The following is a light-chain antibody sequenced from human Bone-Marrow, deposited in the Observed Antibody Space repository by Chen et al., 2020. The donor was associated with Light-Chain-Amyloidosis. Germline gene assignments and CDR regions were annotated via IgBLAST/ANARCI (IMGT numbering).Light chain of an antibody. V-gene: IGLV3-21*02. CDR3: QVWDRSSDRPV. CDR2: DDS. Sequence: SYVLTQPSSVSVAPGQTATLACGGNNIGSTSVHWYQQTPGQAPRLVVHDDSDRPSGIPERLSGSNSGNTATLTISRVETGDEADYYCQVWDRSSDRPVFGGGTKLTVL. CDR1: NIGSTS. J-gene: IGLJ3*02.